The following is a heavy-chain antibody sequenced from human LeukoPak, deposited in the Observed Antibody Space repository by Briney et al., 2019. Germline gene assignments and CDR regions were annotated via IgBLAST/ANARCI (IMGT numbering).Heavy chain of an antibody. D-gene: IGHD3-10*01. CDR2: INHSGST. J-gene: IGHJ4*02. Sequence: SETLSLTCAVYGGSFSGYYWSWIRQPPGKGLEWIGEINHSGSTKYNPSLKSRVTISVDTSKNQFSLKLTSVTAADTAVYYCARVRYGSGSYYFDNWGQGTLVTVSS. CDR1: GGSFSGYY. CDR3: ARVRYGSGSYYFDN. V-gene: IGHV4-34*01.